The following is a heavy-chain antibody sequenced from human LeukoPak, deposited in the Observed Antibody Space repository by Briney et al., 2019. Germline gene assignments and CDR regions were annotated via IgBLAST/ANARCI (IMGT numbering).Heavy chain of an antibody. CDR3: ARDVWGSGTWV. Sequence: GGSLRLSCAASGFTFSSYTMNWVRQAPGKGLEWVSSISDGSNYIYYADSVKGRFTISRDNAKNSLYLQMNSLRVEDTAVYYCARDVWGSGTWVWGQGTLVTVPS. CDR1: GFTFSSYT. CDR2: ISDGSNYI. V-gene: IGHV3-21*06. D-gene: IGHD3-10*01. J-gene: IGHJ4*02.